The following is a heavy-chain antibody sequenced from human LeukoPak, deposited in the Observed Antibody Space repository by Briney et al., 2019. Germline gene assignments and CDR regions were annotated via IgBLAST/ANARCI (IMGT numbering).Heavy chain of an antibody. CDR3: ASREGYDYVWGSYREVNDAFDI. V-gene: IGHV3-30*02. J-gene: IGHJ3*02. Sequence: GSLRLSCAASGFSFSDYGMHWVRQAPGKGLEWVTFIRYDGSNKYYADSVKGRFTISRDNSKNTLYLQMNSLRAEDTAVYYCASREGYDYVWGSYREVNDAFDIWGQGTMVTVSS. CDR1: GFSFSDYG. CDR2: IRYDGSNK. D-gene: IGHD3-16*02.